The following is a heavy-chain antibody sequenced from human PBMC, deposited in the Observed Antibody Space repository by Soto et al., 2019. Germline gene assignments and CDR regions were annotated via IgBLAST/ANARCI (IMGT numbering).Heavy chain of an antibody. Sequence: SETLSLTCAVYGGSFSGYYWSWIRQPPGKGLEWIGEINHSGSTNYNPSLKSRVTISVDTSKNQFSLKLSSVTAADTAVYYCAVAGTKYYFDYWGQGTLVTVSS. CDR1: GGSFSGYY. V-gene: IGHV4-34*01. CDR3: AVAGTKYYFDY. J-gene: IGHJ4*02. CDR2: INHSGST. D-gene: IGHD6-19*01.